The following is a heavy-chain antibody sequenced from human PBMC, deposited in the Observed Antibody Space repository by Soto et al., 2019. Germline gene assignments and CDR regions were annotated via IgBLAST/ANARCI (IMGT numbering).Heavy chain of an antibody. D-gene: IGHD6-6*01. J-gene: IGHJ4*02. CDR3: ASTKDYSSSLDY. Sequence: PSETLSLTCTVSGGSSSRRGYYWTWIRQYPGKCLEWIGYIYHSGGTYYNPSLKSRVTISADTSKKQFSLKLSSVTAADTAVYYCASTKDYSSSLDYWGQGTLVTVYS. CDR2: IYHSGGT. V-gene: IGHV4-31*03. CDR1: GGSSSRRGYY.